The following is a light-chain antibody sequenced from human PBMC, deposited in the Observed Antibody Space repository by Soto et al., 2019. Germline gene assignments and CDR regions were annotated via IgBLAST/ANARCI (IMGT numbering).Light chain of an antibody. J-gene: IGLJ1*01. CDR2: EVS. V-gene: IGLV2-14*01. CDR3: SSYSGTSDYV. Sequence: SALTQPASVSGSPGQSITISCTGTSTDIAPYNYVSWYQQHPGKAPKLIICEVSNRPSGVSNRFSGSKSGNTASLTISGLQAEDEADYYCSSYSGTSDYVFGTGTKVTVL. CDR1: STDIAPYNY.